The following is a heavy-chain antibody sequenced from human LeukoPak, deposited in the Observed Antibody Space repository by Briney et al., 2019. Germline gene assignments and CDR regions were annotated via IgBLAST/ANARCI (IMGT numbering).Heavy chain of an antibody. CDR2: ISSSGSTV. J-gene: IGHJ4*02. V-gene: IGHV3-48*03. D-gene: IGHD3-10*01. Sequence: GGSLRLSCAVSGLTFSSYEMNWVRQAPGKGLEWISYISSSGSTVYYADSVKGRFTISRDNAKNSLYLQMNSLRAEDTAVYYCARKRARGLDYWGQGTLVTVSS. CDR3: ARKRARGLDY. CDR1: GLTFSSYE.